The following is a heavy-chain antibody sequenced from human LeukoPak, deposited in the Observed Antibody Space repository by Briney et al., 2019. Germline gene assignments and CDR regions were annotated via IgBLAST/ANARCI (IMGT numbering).Heavy chain of an antibody. J-gene: IGHJ2*01. CDR1: GGSISSYY. D-gene: IGHD2-2*01. Sequence: KSSETLSLTCTVSGGSISSYYWSWIRQPPGKGLEWIGYIYYSGSTNYNPSLKCRVTISVDTSKNQFSLKLSSVTAADTAVYYCARQLVVPAAPPGCFDLWGRGTLVTVSS. CDR2: IYYSGST. CDR3: ARQLVVPAAPPGCFDL. V-gene: IGHV4-59*08.